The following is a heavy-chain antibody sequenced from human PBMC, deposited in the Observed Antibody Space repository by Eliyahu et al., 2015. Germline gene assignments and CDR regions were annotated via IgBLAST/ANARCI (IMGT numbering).Heavy chain of an antibody. J-gene: IGHJ4*02. CDR1: GFTVXSYW. CDR3: ARKDY. Sequence: EVQLVESGGXLXQPGGSLRLSCAASGFTVXSYWXXWVRQXPGKGLEXVANIKPDGSDKYYVDSVKGRFTISKDNAKNSLYLQMNSLRAEDTAVYYCARKDYWGQGTLVTVSS. CDR2: IKPDGSDK. V-gene: IGHV3-7*01.